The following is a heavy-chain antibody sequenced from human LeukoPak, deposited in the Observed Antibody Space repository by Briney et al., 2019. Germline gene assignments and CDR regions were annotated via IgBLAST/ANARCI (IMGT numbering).Heavy chain of an antibody. J-gene: IGHJ4*02. CDR2: ISASGGST. CDR1: GFSFSSYG. D-gene: IGHD2-2*01. V-gene: IGHV3-23*01. CDR3: AKEGDYCSSTICYADY. Sequence: GGTLRLSCAASGFSFSSYGMSWVRQAPGKGLEWVSSISASGGSTYYADSVKGHFTISRDNSKNTLYLQMNSLGAEDTAVYYCAKEGDYCSSTICYADYWGQGTLVTVSS.